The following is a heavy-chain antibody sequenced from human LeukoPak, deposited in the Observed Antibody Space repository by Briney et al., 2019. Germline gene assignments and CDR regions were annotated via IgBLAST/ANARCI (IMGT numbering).Heavy chain of an antibody. CDR3: AKTTTGYSSGRNPGWPADY. Sequence: PGGSLRLSCAASGFTFNSYAMYWVRQAPGKGLEWVSGIFGSGGSAHYADSVKGRFTISRDNSKDTVYLEMNSLRAEDTAVYYCAKTTTGYSSGRNPGWPADYWGQGTLVTVSS. D-gene: IGHD6-19*01. CDR1: GFTFNSYA. J-gene: IGHJ4*02. V-gene: IGHV3-23*01. CDR2: IFGSGGSA.